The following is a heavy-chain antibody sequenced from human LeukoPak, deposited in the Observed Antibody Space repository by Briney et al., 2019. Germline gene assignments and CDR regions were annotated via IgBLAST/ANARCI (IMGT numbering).Heavy chain of an antibody. V-gene: IGHV3-23*01. J-gene: IGHJ6*02. D-gene: IGHD5-24*01. CDR1: GFIFSTYR. CDR2: INDSGRRT. CDR3: ASSTYNYDYALDV. Sequence: GGSLRLSCVASGFIFSTYRMSWVRQAPGKGLEWVSLINDSGRRTYYADSVKGRFTVSRDNSKYTLYLQMNSLRVEDTAVYYCASSTYNYDYALDVWGQGTTVTVSS.